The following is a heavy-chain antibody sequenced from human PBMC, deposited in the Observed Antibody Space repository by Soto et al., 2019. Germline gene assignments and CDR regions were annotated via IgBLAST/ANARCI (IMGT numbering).Heavy chain of an antibody. Sequence: PGESLKISCKGSGYSFTSYWIGWVRQMPGKGLEWMGIIYPGDSDTRYSPSFQGQVTISADKSISTAYLQWSSLKASDTAMYYCARQLCDSSGYHNYYYYYGMDVCGQGTTVTVSS. J-gene: IGHJ6*02. D-gene: IGHD3-22*01. V-gene: IGHV5-51*01. CDR1: GYSFTSYW. CDR3: ARQLCDSSGYHNYYYYYGMDV. CDR2: IYPGDSDT.